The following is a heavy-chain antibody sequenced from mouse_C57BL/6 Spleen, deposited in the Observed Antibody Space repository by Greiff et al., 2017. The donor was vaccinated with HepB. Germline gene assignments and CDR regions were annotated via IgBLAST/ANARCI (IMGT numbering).Heavy chain of an antibody. J-gene: IGHJ4*01. CDR2: IYPGDGDT. D-gene: IGHD2-5*01. Sequence: VQLQQSGAELVKPGASVKISCKASGYAFSSYWMNWVKQRPGKGLEWIGQIYPGDGDTDYNGKFKGKATLTADKSSSTAYMQLSSLTSEDSAVYFCARPAYYSNYAMDYWGQGTSVTVSS. CDR3: ARPAYYSNYAMDY. V-gene: IGHV1-80*01. CDR1: GYAFSSYW.